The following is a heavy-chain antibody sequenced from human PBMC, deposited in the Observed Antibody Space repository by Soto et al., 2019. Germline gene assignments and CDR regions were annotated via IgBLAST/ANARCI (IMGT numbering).Heavy chain of an antibody. CDR3: ARGYYDSSGYYPTDY. J-gene: IGHJ4*02. CDR2: MNANSGNT. CDR1: GYTFNDYD. Sequence: WASVKVSCKASGYTFNDYDIIWVRQATGQGLEWMGWMNANSGNTGYAQKFQGRVTVTWDTSLSTAYMEVSRLRSDDTAVYFCARGYYDSSGYYPTDYWGQGTLVTVSS. D-gene: IGHD3-22*01. V-gene: IGHV1-8*01.